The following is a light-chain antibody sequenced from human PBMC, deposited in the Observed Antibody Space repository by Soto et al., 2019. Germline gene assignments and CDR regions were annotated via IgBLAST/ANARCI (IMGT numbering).Light chain of an antibody. CDR1: QSVSNSF. CDR3: QQYGSSPRT. J-gene: IGKJ2*01. CDR2: GVS. V-gene: IGKV3-20*01. Sequence: EIVLTQSPGTLSLSPGERATLSCRASQSVSNSFLAWYQQKPGQAPRLLIYGVSSRATGIPDRLSGSGSGTDFTLTISRLEPEDFAVYYCQQYGSSPRTFGQGTKLEIK.